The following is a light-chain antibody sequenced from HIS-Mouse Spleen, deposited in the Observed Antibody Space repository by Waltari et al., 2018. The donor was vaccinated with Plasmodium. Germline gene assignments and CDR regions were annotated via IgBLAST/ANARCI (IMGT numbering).Light chain of an antibody. CDR3: QQYGSSGT. V-gene: IGKV3-20*01. Sequence: EIVLTQSPGTLSLSPGARATLSCSASQSVSSSYLAWYQQKPGQAPRHLIYGSSSRATGIPDRFSGSGSGTDFILTSSRVEPEDFAVYYCQQYGSSGTFGQGTKVEIK. CDR1: QSVSSSY. CDR2: GSS. J-gene: IGKJ1*01.